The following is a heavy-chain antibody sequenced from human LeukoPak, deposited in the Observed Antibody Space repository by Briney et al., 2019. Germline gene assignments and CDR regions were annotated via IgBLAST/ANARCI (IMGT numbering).Heavy chain of an antibody. Sequence: RTSETLSLTCAVYGGSFSGYYWSWIRQPPGKGLEWIGEINHSGSTNYNPSLKSRVAMSLDTSKNQVSLYLTSVTAADTAMYFCARSFSEKFYFESWGQGTLVTVSS. CDR3: ARSFSEKFYFES. D-gene: IGHD1-26*01. CDR2: INHSGST. J-gene: IGHJ4*02. CDR1: GGSFSGYY. V-gene: IGHV4-34*01.